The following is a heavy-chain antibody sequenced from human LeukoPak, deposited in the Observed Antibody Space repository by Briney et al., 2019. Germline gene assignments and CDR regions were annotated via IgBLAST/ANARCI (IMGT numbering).Heavy chain of an antibody. D-gene: IGHD1-26*01. CDR1: GASISSNNYY. Sequence: SETLSLTCTVSGASISSNNYYWGWIRQPPGKGLEWIGTIYYSGSTYYNPSLKSRVTISVDTSKNQFSLKLKYVTAADTAVYYCARRVSGSYGCFDYWGQGTLVTVSS. CDR2: IYYSGST. V-gene: IGHV4-39*01. CDR3: ARRVSGSYGCFDY. J-gene: IGHJ4*02.